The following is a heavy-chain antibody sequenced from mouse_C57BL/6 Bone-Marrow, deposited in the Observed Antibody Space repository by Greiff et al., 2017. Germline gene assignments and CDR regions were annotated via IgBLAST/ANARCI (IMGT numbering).Heavy chain of an antibody. Sequence: QVQLQQPGAELVMPGASVKLSCKASGYTFTSYWMHWVKQRPGQGLEWIGVIDPSDSDTNYNEKFKGKSTLTVDKSSSTAYMQLSSLTSEDSAVYYWARDRTAYFDYWGQGTTLTVSS. CDR2: IDPSDSDT. D-gene: IGHD3-3*01. V-gene: IGHV1-69*01. CDR1: GYTFTSYW. J-gene: IGHJ2*01. CDR3: ARDRTAYFDY.